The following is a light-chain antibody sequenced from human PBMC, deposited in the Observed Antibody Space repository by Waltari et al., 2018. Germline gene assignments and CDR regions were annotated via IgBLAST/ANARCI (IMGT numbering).Light chain of an antibody. CDR2: KAS. Sequence: DIQMTQSPSTLSASVGDRVTITCRASQSITNWLAWYQQKPGKAPKLLIYKASNLESWVPSRFSGSGSETEFTLTISSLQPDDFATYYCQQYDNYWTFGQGTKVEIK. CDR3: QQYDNYWT. V-gene: IGKV1-5*03. J-gene: IGKJ1*01. CDR1: QSITNW.